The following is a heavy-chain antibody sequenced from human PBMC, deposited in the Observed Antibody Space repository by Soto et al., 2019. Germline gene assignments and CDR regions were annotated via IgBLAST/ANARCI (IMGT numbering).Heavy chain of an antibody. CDR3: ARESEDLTSNFDY. CDR2: ISSTTNYI. Sequence: GGSLRVSCAASGFTFTRYSMNWVRQAPGKGLEWVSSISSTTNYIYYGDSMKGRFTISRDNVKNSLYLEMNSLRAEDTAVYYCARESEDLTSNFDYWGQGTLVTVSS. J-gene: IGHJ4*02. CDR1: GFTFTRYS. V-gene: IGHV3-21*06.